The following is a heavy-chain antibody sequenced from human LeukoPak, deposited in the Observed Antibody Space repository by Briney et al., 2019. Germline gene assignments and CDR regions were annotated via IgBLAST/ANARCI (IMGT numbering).Heavy chain of an antibody. CDR1: GGSFSGYY. V-gene: IGHV4-34*01. J-gene: IGHJ5*02. CDR3: ARRRGYSYGYYNWFDP. D-gene: IGHD5-18*01. Sequence: SETLSLTCAVYGGSFSGYYWSWIRQPPGKGLEWIGEINHSGSTNYNPSLKSRVTISVDTSKNQFSLKLSSVTAADTAVYYCARRRGYSYGYYNWFDPRGQGTLVTVSS. CDR2: INHSGST.